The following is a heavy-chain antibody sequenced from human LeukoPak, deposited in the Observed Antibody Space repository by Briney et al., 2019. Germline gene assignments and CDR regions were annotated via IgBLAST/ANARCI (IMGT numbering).Heavy chain of an antibody. V-gene: IGHV3-23*01. CDR1: GFTFSTYA. Sequence: GGSLRLSCAASGFTFSTYAISWVRQAPGKGREWVSLISGSGGNTYYADSVKGRFTISGDNSKNTLYLQMNSLRAEDTAVYYCAKGGRLRYFDDRVGYYGMDVWGQGTMVTVSS. CDR2: ISGSGGNT. J-gene: IGHJ6*02. D-gene: IGHD3-9*01. CDR3: AKGGRLRYFDDRVGYYGMDV.